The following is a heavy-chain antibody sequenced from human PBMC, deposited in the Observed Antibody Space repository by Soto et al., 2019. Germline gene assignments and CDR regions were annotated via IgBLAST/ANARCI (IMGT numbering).Heavy chain of an antibody. CDR1: GGSFIGYY. J-gene: IGHJ6*02. Sequence: SETLSHTCAVYGGSFIGYYWSWIRQPTGKGLEWIGEINHSGSTNYNPSLKSRVTISVDTSKNQFSLKLSSVTAADTAVYYCALGIAAAGTQGVKYYYYYGMDVWGQGTTVTVSS. CDR3: ALGIAAAGTQGVKYYYYYGMDV. V-gene: IGHV4-34*01. CDR2: INHSGST. D-gene: IGHD6-13*01.